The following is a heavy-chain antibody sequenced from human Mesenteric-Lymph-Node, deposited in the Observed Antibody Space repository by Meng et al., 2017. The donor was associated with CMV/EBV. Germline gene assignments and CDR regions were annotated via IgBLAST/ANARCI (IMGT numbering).Heavy chain of an antibody. CDR2: INSDGSST. D-gene: IGHD4-17*01. V-gene: IGHV3-74*01. Sequence: GGSLRLSCTASGFTFDDFGMRWVRQAPGKGLVWVSRINSDGSSTSYADSVKGRFTISRDNAKNTLYLQMNSLRAEDTAVYYCARGGYGDYGDSRYYGMDVWGQGTTVTVSS. CDR3: ARGGYGDYGDSRYYGMDV. CDR1: GFTFDDFG. J-gene: IGHJ6*02.